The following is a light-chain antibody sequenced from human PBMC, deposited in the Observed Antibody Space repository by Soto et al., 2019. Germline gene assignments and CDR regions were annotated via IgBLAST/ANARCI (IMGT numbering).Light chain of an antibody. CDR1: QTICTW. J-gene: IGKJ1*01. CDR2: AAS. CDR3: QHYNSYSEA. V-gene: IGKV1-5*01. Sequence: DIQMTQSPSTLSASVGDRVTIPCRASQTICTWMAWYQQKPGKAPQLLIYAASTLQSGVPSRFSGSGSGTEFTLTISSLQPDDFATYYCQHYNSYSEAFGQGTKVDI.